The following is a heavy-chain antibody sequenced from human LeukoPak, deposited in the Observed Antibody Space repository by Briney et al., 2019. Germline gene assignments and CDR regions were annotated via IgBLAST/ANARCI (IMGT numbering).Heavy chain of an antibody. V-gene: IGHV4-59*01. Sequence: SSETLSLTCTVSGGSISSYYWSWIRQPPGKGLEWIGYIYYSGSTYYNPSLKSRVTISVDTSKNQFSLKLSSVTAADTAVYYCARESRGRDSSGYYYWFDPWGQGTLVTVSS. J-gene: IGHJ5*02. CDR1: GGSISSYY. CDR2: IYYSGST. D-gene: IGHD3-22*01. CDR3: ARESRGRDSSGYYYWFDP.